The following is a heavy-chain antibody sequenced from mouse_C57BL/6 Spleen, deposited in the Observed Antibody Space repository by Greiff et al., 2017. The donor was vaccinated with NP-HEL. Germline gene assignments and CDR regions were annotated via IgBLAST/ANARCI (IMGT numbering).Heavy chain of an antibody. Sequence: QVQLQQSGPELVKPGASVKISCKASGYAFSSSWMNWVKQRPGKGLEWIGRIYPGDGDTNYNGKFKGKATLTADKSSSTAYMQLSSLTSEDSAVYFCARSHYSNYSRYYAMDYWGQGTSVTVSS. CDR2: IYPGDGDT. CDR1: GYAFSSSW. V-gene: IGHV1-82*01. D-gene: IGHD2-5*01. CDR3: ARSHYSNYSRYYAMDY. J-gene: IGHJ4*01.